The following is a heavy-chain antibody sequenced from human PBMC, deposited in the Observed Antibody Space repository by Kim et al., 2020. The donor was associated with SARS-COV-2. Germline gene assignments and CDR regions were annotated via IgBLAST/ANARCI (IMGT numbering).Heavy chain of an antibody. J-gene: IGHJ4*02. D-gene: IGHD1-20*01. V-gene: IGHV3-23*01. CDR1: GFTFSSYA. Sequence: GGSLRLSCAASGFTFSSYAMSWVRQAPGKGLEWVSAISGSGGSTYYADSVKGRFTISRDNSKNTLYLQMNSLRAEDTAVYYCAKDYNWGNQHPPLSSYYFDYWGQGTLVTISS. CDR2: ISGSGGST. CDR3: AKDYNWGNQHPPLSSYYFDY.